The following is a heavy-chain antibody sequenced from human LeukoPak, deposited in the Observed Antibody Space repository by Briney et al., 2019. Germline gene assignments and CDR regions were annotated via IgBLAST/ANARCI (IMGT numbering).Heavy chain of an antibody. V-gene: IGHV1-8*01. CDR2: VSPNSGNA. Sequence: ASVKVSCKASGYTFSSYDINWVRQATGQGLEWMGWVSPNSGNAGYAQKFRGRVTVTRDTSTSTVHMELSGLRSEDTAVYYCARDQEGFDYWGQGTLVTVSS. CDR3: ARDQEGFDY. CDR1: GYTFSSYD. J-gene: IGHJ4*02.